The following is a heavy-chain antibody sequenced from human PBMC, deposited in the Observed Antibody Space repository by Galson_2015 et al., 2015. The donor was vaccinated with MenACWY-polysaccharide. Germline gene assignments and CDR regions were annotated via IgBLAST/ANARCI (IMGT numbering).Heavy chain of an antibody. D-gene: IGHD2-2*01. CDR1: GFTFSSYA. J-gene: IGHJ5*02. CDR2: ISYDGTNK. V-gene: IGHV3-30-3*01. CDR3: EGDNCRKTSCYEGGDP. Sequence: SLRLSCAASGFTFSSYAIHWVRQAPGKGLEWVAVISYDGTNKYYADSVKGRFTISRDNSKNTVYLQMNSLKAEDTAGYYCEGDNCRKTSCYEGGDPWGQGNPGHRLL.